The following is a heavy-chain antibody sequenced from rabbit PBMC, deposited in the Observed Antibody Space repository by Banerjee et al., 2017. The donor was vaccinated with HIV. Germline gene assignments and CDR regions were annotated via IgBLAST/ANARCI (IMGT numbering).Heavy chain of an antibody. J-gene: IGHJ4*01. CDR3: ARGSAYAGAGYAL. V-gene: IGHV1S40*01. CDR2: IYTSGSGST. D-gene: IGHD4-2*01. CDR1: GFSFSFNYY. Sequence: QSLEESGGDLVKPGASLTLTCTASGFSFSFNYYMCWVRQTPGKGLEWIGCIYTSGSGSTWYASWAKGRFTISQNSSTTVTLRMTSLTAADTATYFCARGSAYAGAGYALWGPGTLVTVS.